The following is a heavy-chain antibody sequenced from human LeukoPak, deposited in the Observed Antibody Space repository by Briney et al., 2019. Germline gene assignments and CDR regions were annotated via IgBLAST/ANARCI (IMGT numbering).Heavy chain of an antibody. J-gene: IGHJ1*01. CDR1: GFTFSSYA. CDR2: ISYDGSNK. D-gene: IGHD6-19*01. Sequence: QPGGSLRLSCAASGFTFSSYAMHWVRQAPGKGLEWVAVISYDGSNKYYADSVKGRFTISRDNSKNTLYLQMNSLRAEDTAVYYCARMARGLSSGWYSEYFQHWGQGTLVTVSS. V-gene: IGHV3-30-3*01. CDR3: ARMARGLSSGWYSEYFQH.